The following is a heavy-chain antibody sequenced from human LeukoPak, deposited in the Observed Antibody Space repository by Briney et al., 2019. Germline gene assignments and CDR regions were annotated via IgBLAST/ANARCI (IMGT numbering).Heavy chain of an antibody. CDR3: VRSRRNSDRSGHYYYYNY. J-gene: IGHJ4*02. CDR1: RFTFSDYS. D-gene: IGHD3-22*01. V-gene: IGHV3-21*01. CDR2: INPTRTSI. Sequence: GGSLRLSCAASRFTFSDYSINWVRQAPGKGLEWVSSINPTRTSIYYADAVKGRFTISRDNAKSSLYLQMNSLRAEDTALYYSVRSRRNSDRSGHYYYYNYWGQGILVTVSS.